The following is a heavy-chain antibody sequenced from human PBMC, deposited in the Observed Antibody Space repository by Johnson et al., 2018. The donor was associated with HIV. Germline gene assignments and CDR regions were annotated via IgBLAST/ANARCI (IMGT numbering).Heavy chain of an antibody. CDR2: ISYDGSNK. Sequence: QVQLVESGGGLVQPGGSLRLSCAASGFTFSSYAMHWVRQAPGKGLEWVAVISYDGSNKYYADSVKGRFTISRDNSKNTLYLQMNSLRAEDTAVYYCANALGIWGQGTMVTVSS. CDR3: ANALGI. V-gene: IGHV3-30*04. CDR1: GFTFSSYA. J-gene: IGHJ3*02.